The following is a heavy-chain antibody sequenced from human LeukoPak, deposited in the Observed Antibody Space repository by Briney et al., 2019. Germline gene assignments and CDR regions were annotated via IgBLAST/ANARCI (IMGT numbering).Heavy chain of an antibody. D-gene: IGHD1-7*01. CDR1: GYTFTCYG. Sequence: ASVKVSCKASGYTFTCYGISWVRQAPGQGLEWMGWISAYNGNTNYAQKLQGRVTMTTDTSTSTAYMELRSLRSDDTAVYYCARVYGITGTTARREPFDYWGQGTLVTVYS. CDR3: ARVYGITGTTARREPFDY. J-gene: IGHJ4*02. CDR2: ISAYNGNT. V-gene: IGHV1-18*01.